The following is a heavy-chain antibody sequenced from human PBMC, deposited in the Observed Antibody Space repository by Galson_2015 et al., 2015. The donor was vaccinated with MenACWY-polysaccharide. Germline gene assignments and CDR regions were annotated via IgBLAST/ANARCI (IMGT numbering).Heavy chain of an antibody. CDR1: GYTFTSYD. D-gene: IGHD6-19*01. V-gene: IGHV1-8*01. CDR2: MNPNSGNT. J-gene: IGHJ5*02. CDR3: ARGLRERNQWLVKYWFDP. Sequence: SVKVSCKASGYTFTSYDINWVRQAPGQGLEWMGWMNPNSGNTGYAQKFQGRVTMTRNTSISTAYMELSSLRSEDTAVYYCARGLRERNQWLVKYWFDPWGQGTLVTVSS.